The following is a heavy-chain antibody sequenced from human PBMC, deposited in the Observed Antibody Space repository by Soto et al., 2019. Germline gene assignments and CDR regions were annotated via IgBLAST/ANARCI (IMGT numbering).Heavy chain of an antibody. CDR1: GFTFSNAW. CDR3: NTDINSGWYENDAFDI. D-gene: IGHD6-19*01. V-gene: IGHV3-15*01. J-gene: IGHJ3*02. CDR2: IKSKTDGGTT. Sequence: GGSLRLSCAASGFTFSNAWMSWVRQAPGKGLEWVGRIKSKTDGGTTDYAAPVKGRFTISRDDSKNTLYLQMNSLKTEDTAVYYCNTDINSGWYENDAFDIWGQGTMVTVSS.